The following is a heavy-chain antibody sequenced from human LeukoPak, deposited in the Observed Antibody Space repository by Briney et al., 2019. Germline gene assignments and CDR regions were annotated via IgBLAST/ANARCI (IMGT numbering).Heavy chain of an antibody. CDR1: GFTFSNYY. Sequence: GGSLRLSCAASGFTFSNYYMSWIRQAPGKGLEWVSYISSSGSTIYYADSVKGRFTISRDNAKNSLYLQTNSLRAEDAAVYYCARDVFAAAGTSYFDYWGQGTLVTVSS. D-gene: IGHD6-13*01. J-gene: IGHJ4*02. CDR3: ARDVFAAAGTSYFDY. CDR2: ISSSGSTI. V-gene: IGHV3-11*01.